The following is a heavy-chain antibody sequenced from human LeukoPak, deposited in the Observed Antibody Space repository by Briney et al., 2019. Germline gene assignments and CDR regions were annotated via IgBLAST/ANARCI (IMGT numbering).Heavy chain of an antibody. V-gene: IGHV4-59*08. CDR3: VRRVRYFGQNDY. J-gene: IGHJ4*02. D-gene: IGHD3-9*01. CDR1: GASMSDYY. CDR2: IYYTGST. Sequence: YPSETLSLTCTVSGASMSDYYWSWIRQPPGKGLERLGYIYYTGSTNYNPSLKSRVTMSVDTSKNQIFLKLSSVTAADSAVYYCVRRVRYFGQNDYWGQGTLVTVSS.